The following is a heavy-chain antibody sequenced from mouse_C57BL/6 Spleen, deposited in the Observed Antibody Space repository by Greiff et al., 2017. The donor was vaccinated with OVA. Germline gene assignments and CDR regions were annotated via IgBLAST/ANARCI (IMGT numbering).Heavy chain of an antibody. J-gene: IGHJ2*01. Sequence: EVQLQQSGPELVKPGASVKMSCKASGYTFTDSKMHWVKQSHGKSLEWIGYINPNNGGTSYNQKFKGKATLTVNKSSSTAYMELRSLTSEDSAVYYCARSYYGSSPCYWGQGTTLTVSS. D-gene: IGHD1-1*01. CDR2: INPNNGGT. V-gene: IGHV1-22*01. CDR3: ARSYYGSSPCY. CDR1: GYTFTDSK.